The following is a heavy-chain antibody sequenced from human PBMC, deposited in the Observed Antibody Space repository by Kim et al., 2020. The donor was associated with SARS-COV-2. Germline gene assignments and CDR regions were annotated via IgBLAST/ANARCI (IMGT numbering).Heavy chain of an antibody. D-gene: IGHD3-22*01. J-gene: IGHJ4*02. CDR1: GFTFSSYA. CDR2: IYSGGSST. V-gene: IGHV3-23*03. CDR3: AKLSFRDYDSSGIQDY. Sequence: GGSLRLSCAASGFTFSSYAMSWVRQAPGKGLEWVSVIYSGGSSTYYADSVKGRFTISRDNSKNTLYLQMNSLRAEDTAVYYCAKLSFRDYDSSGIQDYWGQGTLVTVSS.